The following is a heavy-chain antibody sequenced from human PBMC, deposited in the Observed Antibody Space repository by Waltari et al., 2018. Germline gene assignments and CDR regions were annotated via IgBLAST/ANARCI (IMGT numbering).Heavy chain of an antibody. V-gene: IGHV1-2*02. D-gene: IGHD6-19*01. Sequence: QVQLVQSGAEVKKPGASVKVSCKASGYTFTGYYMHWVRQAPGQGLGWMGWINPNSGGTNYGQKLQGRVTMTRDTSISTAYMELSRLRSDDTAVYYCARVGGIAVAGTSFWFDPWGQGTLVTVSS. J-gene: IGHJ5*02. CDR1: GYTFTGYY. CDR2: INPNSGGT. CDR3: ARVGGIAVAGTSFWFDP.